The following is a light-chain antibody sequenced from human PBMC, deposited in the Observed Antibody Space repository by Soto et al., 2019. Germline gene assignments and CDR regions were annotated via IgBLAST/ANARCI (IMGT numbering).Light chain of an antibody. CDR1: RSINSRY. Sequence: EIVLTQSPGTLSLSPGERATLSCRASRSINSRYLAWYQRKPGQAPRLLIYGASSRATGIPDRFSGSGSGTDFTLTISRLEPEDFAVYHCHQYGYSPNTFGQGTKLEIK. CDR2: GAS. CDR3: HQYGYSPNT. J-gene: IGKJ2*01. V-gene: IGKV3-20*01.